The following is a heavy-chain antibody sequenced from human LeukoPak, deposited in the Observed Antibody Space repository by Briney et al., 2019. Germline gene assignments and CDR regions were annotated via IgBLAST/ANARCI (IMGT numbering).Heavy chain of an antibody. CDR2: ISYDGSNK. J-gene: IGHJ4*02. V-gene: IGHV3-30*04. CDR3: ARGPDYDILADYFDY. Sequence: GGSLRLSCAASGFTFSSYAMHWVRQAPGKGLEWVAVISYDGSNKFYADSVRGRFTISRDNSKNTLFLQMNSLRPEDTAVYYCARGPDYDILADYFDYWGQGTLVTVSS. D-gene: IGHD3-9*01. CDR1: GFTFSSYA.